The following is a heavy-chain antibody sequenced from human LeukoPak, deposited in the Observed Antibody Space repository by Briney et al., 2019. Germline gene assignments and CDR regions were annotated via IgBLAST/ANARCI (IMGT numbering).Heavy chain of an antibody. CDR3: ARPAVAGPVPSLSWFDP. CDR1: GYTFTTHW. V-gene: IGHV5-51*01. D-gene: IGHD6-19*01. Sequence: GESLKISCKGSGYTFTTHWIGWVRQMPGKGLEWMGIIYPDDSDIRYSPSFQGQVTISADKSISTAHLQWSSLKASDTAMYYCARPAVAGPVPSLSWFDPWGQGTLVTVSS. J-gene: IGHJ5*02. CDR2: IYPDDSDI.